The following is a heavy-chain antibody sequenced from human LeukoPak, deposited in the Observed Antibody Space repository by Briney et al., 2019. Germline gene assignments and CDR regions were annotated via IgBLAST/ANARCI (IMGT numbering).Heavy chain of an antibody. J-gene: IGHJ5*02. D-gene: IGHD6-13*01. CDR1: GYSFTTFW. CDR2: LYPGDSDI. V-gene: IGHV5-51*01. CDR3: TTTRYSSTWYAPNWFDP. Sequence: GESLKISCKGSGYSFTTFWIGWVRQMPGKALEWMGILYPGDSDIRYSPSFQGQVTISADKSISTAYLQWSSLKASDTAIYYCTTTRYSSTWYAPNWFDPWGQGTLVTVSS.